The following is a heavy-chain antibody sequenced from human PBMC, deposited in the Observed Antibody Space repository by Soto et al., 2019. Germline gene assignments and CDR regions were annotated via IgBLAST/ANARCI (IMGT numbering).Heavy chain of an antibody. CDR3: ASLDYGGEGYFDH. J-gene: IGHJ4*02. CDR1: GFTFSSYA. V-gene: IGHV3-30-3*01. Sequence: GGSLRLSCAASGFTFSSYAMHWVRQAPGKGLEWVAVISYDGSNKYYADSVKGRFTISRDNSKNTLYLQMNSLRAEDTAVYYCASLDYGGEGYFDHWGQGTLVTVSS. D-gene: IGHD4-17*01. CDR2: ISYDGSNK.